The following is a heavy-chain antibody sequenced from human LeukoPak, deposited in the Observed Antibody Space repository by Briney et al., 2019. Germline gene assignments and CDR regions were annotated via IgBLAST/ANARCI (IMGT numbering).Heavy chain of an antibody. D-gene: IGHD3-22*01. V-gene: IGHV3-21*01. CDR3: ARMAYYYDGSGYGPLDY. CDR1: GFTFSSYS. CDR2: ISSSESYI. Sequence: GGSLRLSCAASGFTFSSYSMNWVRQAPGKGLEWVAYISSSESYIYNAGSVKGRFTISRDNAKNSLNLQMDSLRAEDTAVYYCARMAYYYDGSGYGPLDYWGQGTLVTVSS. J-gene: IGHJ4*02.